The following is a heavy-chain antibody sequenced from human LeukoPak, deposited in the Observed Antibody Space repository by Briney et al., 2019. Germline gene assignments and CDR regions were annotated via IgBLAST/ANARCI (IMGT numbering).Heavy chain of an antibody. CDR2: ISYDGSNK. CDR3: AKGRVGANGYYYYGMDV. CDR1: GFPFSSFS. D-gene: IGHD1-26*01. Sequence: GSSLRLSCAATGFPFSSFSMHWVRLAPGKGLEWVAVISYDGSNKYYADSVKGRFTISRDNSKNTLYLQMNSLRIEDTAVYYCAKGRVGANGYYYYGMDVWGQGTTVSVSS. V-gene: IGHV3-30*18. J-gene: IGHJ6*02.